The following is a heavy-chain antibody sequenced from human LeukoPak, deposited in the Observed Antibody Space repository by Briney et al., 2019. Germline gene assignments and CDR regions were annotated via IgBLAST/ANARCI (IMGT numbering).Heavy chain of an antibody. CDR2: MNPNSGNT. Sequence: GASVKVSCKASGYTFTSYDINWVRQATGQGLEWMGWMNPNSGNTGYAQKFQGRVTITRNTSISTAYMELSSLRSEDTAVYYCTRGSYYDSSGYSGVRLFDYWGQGTPVTVPS. CDR3: TRGSYYDSSGYSGVRLFDY. CDR1: GYTFTSYD. V-gene: IGHV1-8*03. J-gene: IGHJ4*02. D-gene: IGHD3-22*01.